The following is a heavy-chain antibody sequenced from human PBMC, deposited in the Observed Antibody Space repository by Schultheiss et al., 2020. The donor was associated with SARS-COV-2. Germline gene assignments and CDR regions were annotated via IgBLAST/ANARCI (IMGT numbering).Heavy chain of an antibody. J-gene: IGHJ3*02. CDR2: IWYDGSNK. V-gene: IGHV3-33*01. CDR1: GFTFSSYG. Sequence: GESLKISCAASGFTFSSYGMHWVRQAPGKGLEWVAVIWYDGSNKYYADSVKGRFTISRDNSKNTLYLQMNSLRAEDTAVYYCTTFNVLLWFGELLHAFDIWGQGTMVTVSS. CDR3: TTFNVLLWFGELLHAFDI. D-gene: IGHD3-10*01.